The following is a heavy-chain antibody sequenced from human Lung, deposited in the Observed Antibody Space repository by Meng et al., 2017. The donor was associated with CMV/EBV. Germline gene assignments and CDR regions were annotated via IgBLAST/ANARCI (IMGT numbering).Heavy chain of an antibody. J-gene: IGHJ4*02. V-gene: IGHV4-4*03. CDR2: IDYSGST. CDR3: ARGKQDAWELLAY. D-gene: IGHD1-26*01. CDR1: CVSYHRNNR. Sequence: PPVPPSLPLHAPCVSYHRNNRSTWVLQPPGKWLEWIHDIDYSGSTNYNPSLNSRSSISLDKSTNHFSLKVNSVTAADTAVYYCARGKQDAWELLAYWGQGTLVTVSS.